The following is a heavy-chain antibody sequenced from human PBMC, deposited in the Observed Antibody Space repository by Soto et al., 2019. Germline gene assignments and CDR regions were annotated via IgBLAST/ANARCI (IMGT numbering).Heavy chain of an antibody. D-gene: IGHD4-17*01. J-gene: IGHJ4*02. CDR1: GFTFSSYS. CDR2: ISSSSSTI. CDR3: ARGRYGDYHI. V-gene: IGHV3-48*01. Sequence: EVQLVESGGGVVQPGGSLRLSCAASGFTFSSYSMNWVRQAPGKGLEWVSYISSSSSTIYYADSVKGRFTISRDNVKNSLYLQMNSLRAEDTAVYYCARGRYGDYHIWGQGTLVTVSS.